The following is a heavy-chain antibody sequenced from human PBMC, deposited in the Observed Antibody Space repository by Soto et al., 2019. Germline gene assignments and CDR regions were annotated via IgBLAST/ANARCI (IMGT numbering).Heavy chain of an antibody. CDR1: GYTFTGYY. D-gene: IGHD3-3*01. J-gene: IGHJ3*02. CDR2: INPNSVGT. CDR3: ARGQQTRRITIFGVVISGAFDI. Sequence: ASVKVSCKASGYTFTGYYMHWVRQAPGQGLEWMGWINPNSVGTNYAQKFQGWVTMTRDTSISTAYMELSRMRSDDTAVYYCARGQQTRRITIFGVVISGAFDIWGKGKMVTVSS. V-gene: IGHV1-2*04.